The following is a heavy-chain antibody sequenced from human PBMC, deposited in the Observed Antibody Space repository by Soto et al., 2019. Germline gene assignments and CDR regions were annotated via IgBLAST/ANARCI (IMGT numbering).Heavy chain of an antibody. D-gene: IGHD6-19*01. Sequence: EVQLVESGGGLVQPGGSLRLSCAASGFTFSSYWMHWVRQAPGKGLVWVSRINSDGSSTSYADSVKGRFTISRDNAKNTXYLQMNSLRAEDTAVYYCARMWAVAGLYYYYGMDVWGQGTTVTVSS. CDR1: GFTFSSYW. CDR3: ARMWAVAGLYYYYGMDV. CDR2: INSDGSST. V-gene: IGHV3-74*01. J-gene: IGHJ6*02.